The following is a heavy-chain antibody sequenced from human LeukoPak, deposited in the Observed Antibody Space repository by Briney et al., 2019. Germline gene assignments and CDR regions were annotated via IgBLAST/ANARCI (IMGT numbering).Heavy chain of an antibody. CDR1: RFTFSSYS. D-gene: IGHD2-21*02. CDR2: ISSSGSYI. V-gene: IGHV3-21*01. Sequence: GGSLRLSCAASRFTFSSYSMNWVRQAPGKGLEWVSSISSSGSYIYYADSVKGRFTISRDNAKNSLYLQMNSLRAEDTAVYYCARDGHIVVVTASYDAFDIWGQGTMVTVSS. J-gene: IGHJ3*02. CDR3: ARDGHIVVVTASYDAFDI.